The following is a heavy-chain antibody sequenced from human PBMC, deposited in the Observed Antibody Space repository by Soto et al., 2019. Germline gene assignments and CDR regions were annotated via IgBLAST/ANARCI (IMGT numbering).Heavy chain of an antibody. CDR3: ARDVRVVPAAIPLRYYGMDV. CDR2: ISAYNGNT. CDR1: GYTFTSYG. J-gene: IGHJ6*02. V-gene: IGHV1-18*04. Sequence: KNHKASVKVSCKASGYTFTSYGISWVRQAPGQGLEWMGWISAYNGNTNYAQKLQGRVTXTTDTYTSTAYMELRSLRSDDTAVYYCARDVRVVPAAIPLRYYGMDVWGQGTTVTVSS. D-gene: IGHD2-2*02.